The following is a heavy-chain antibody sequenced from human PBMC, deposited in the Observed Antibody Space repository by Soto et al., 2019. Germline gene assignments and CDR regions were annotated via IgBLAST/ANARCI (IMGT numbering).Heavy chain of an antibody. J-gene: IGHJ6*02. CDR2: VHPNSGGT. CDR3: AKELQRGMDV. V-gene: IGHV1-2*02. D-gene: IGHD1-1*01. CDR1: GYTFSVYH. Sequence: QVHLVQSGAEVKQPAASVKVSCKASGYTFSVYHMHWVRQAPGQGLEWMGWVHPNSGGTNYAQSFEGRVTMTRDTSINTAYMELSRLTSDDTAVYYCAKELQRGMDVWGQGTTVTVSS.